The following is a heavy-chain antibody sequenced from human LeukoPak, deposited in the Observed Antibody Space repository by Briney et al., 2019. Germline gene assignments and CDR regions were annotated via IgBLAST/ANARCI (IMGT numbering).Heavy chain of an antibody. CDR1: GGSISSGGYY. D-gene: IGHD3-22*01. J-gene: IGHJ4*02. Sequence: TSETLSLTCTVSGGSISSGGYYWSWIRQHPGKGLEWIGYIYYSGSTYYNPSLKSRVTISVDTSKNQFSLKLSSVTAADTAVYYCARDGETSSGYYLNVWGQGTLVTVSS. V-gene: IGHV4-31*03. CDR3: ARDGETSSGYYLNV. CDR2: IYYSGST.